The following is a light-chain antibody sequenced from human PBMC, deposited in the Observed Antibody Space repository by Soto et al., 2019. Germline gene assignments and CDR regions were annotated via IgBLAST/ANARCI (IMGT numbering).Light chain of an antibody. Sequence: QSVLTQPPSVSGAPGQRVTISCAGSSSNIGAGYDVHWYQQLPGTAPKLLIYVNTNRPSGVPDRFSGSKSGTSASLAITGLQAEDEADYYCQSYDSGVTGSVFGTGTKLTVL. CDR3: QSYDSGVTGSV. CDR2: VNT. CDR1: SSNIGAGYD. V-gene: IGLV1-40*01. J-gene: IGLJ1*01.